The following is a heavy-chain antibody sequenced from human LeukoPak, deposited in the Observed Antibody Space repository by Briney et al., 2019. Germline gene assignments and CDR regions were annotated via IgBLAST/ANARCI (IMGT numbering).Heavy chain of an antibody. D-gene: IGHD5-24*01. CDR1: GFTFINYW. J-gene: IGHJ4*02. CDR3: ARDTGYNTFDY. Sequence: GGPLRLSCAPPGFTFINYWMTWFRKAQGKGLEWVANIKEDGSDKYCVDSVKGRFTISRDNAKNSLYLQMNSLRAEDTAVYYCARDTGYNTFDYWGQGTLVTVSS. V-gene: IGHV3-7*03. CDR2: IKEDGSDK.